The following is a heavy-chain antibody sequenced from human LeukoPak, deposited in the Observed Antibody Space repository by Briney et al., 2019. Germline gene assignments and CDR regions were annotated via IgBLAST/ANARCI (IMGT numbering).Heavy chain of an antibody. CDR2: TAHDGTR. CDR3: TRENRRFGLVTY. Sequence: SETLSLTCGPSAGSINITNYCSWVRQAPGKGLEWIGETAHDGTRNYNASLRSRVAMSLDRANNQFSLSLTSVTAADPAVSYCTRENRRFGLVTYWGEGVLVTVSS. V-gene: IGHV4-4*02. J-gene: IGHJ4*02. D-gene: IGHD3/OR15-3a*01. CDR1: AGSINITNY.